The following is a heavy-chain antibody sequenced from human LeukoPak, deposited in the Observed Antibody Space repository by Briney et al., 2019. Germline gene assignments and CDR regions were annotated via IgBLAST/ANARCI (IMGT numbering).Heavy chain of an antibody. J-gene: IGHJ6*03. CDR1: GYTFTGYY. Sequence: ASVKVSCKASGYTFTGYYMHWVRQAPGQGLEWMGWINPNSGGTNYAQKFQGRVTMTRDTSISTAYMELSRLRSDDTAVYYCARDPLYSSSSRYYYYMDVGGKGTTVTVSS. CDR3: ARDPLYSSSSRYYYYMDV. CDR2: INPNSGGT. V-gene: IGHV1-2*02. D-gene: IGHD6-6*01.